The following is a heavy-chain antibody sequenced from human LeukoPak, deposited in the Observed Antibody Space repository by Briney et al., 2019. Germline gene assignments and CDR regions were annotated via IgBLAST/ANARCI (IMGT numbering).Heavy chain of an antibody. CDR1: GGSISSSSYY. CDR2: IYSTGSA. J-gene: IGHJ3*01. Sequence: SETLSLTCTVSGGSISSSSYYWSWIRQPPGKGLEWIAYIYSTGSAIYNPSLRSRVTISVDTSKNQFSLKLSSVTAADTAVYFCARWPMTNLAFDVWGQGTMVTVSS. CDR3: ARWPMTNLAFDV. D-gene: IGHD3-22*01. V-gene: IGHV4-61*01.